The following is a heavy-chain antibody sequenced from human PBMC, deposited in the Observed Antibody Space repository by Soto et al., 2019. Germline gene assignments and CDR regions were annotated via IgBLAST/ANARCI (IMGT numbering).Heavy chain of an antibody. CDR1: GGSFSGYY. Sequence: PSETLSLTCAVYGGSFSGYYWSWIRQPPGKGLEWIGEINHSGSTNYNPSLKSRVTISVDTSKNQFSLKLSSVTAADTAVYYCARVSYLVGPWGQGTLVTVSS. CDR2: INHSGST. CDR3: ARVSYLVGP. D-gene: IGHD6-6*01. J-gene: IGHJ5*02. V-gene: IGHV4-34*01.